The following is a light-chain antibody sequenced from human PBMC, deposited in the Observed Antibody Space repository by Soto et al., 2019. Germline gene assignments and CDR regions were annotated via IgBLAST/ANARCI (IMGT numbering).Light chain of an antibody. CDR1: SSDVGGYDS. CDR3: SSYTSSSTPWV. CDR2: EVS. Sequence: QSALTQPASVSGSPGQSITISCTGTSSDVGGYDSVSWYQQHPGKAPKLMISEVSNRPSGVSNRFSGSKSGNTASLTISGLQAEDEADYYCSSYTSSSTPWVFGGGTKVTVL. V-gene: IGLV2-14*01. J-gene: IGLJ3*02.